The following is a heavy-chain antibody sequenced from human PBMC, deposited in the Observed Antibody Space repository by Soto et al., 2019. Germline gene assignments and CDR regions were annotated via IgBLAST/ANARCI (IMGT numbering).Heavy chain of an antibody. CDR1: GYTFTNND. CDR3: AREVVETSSLWLDP. J-gene: IGHJ5*02. V-gene: IGHV1-8*01. Sequence: ASVKVSCKASGYTFTNNDINWVRQAPGQGLEWIGWMKTNTNTTDSAKVFEGRVSLTWDTSISTAYMQLNSLKIDDTAVYYSAREVVETSSLWLDPWGQGTLVTVSS. CDR2: MKTNTNTT. D-gene: IGHD6-6*01.